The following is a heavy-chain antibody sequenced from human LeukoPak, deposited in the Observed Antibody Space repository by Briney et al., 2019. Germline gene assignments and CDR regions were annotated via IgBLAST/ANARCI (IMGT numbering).Heavy chain of an antibody. D-gene: IGHD7-27*01. Sequence: PGGSLRLSCAASGCIFSDYDMNWIRQAPGKGLEWVSFISSSGTTIYYADSVKGRFTISRDNTKNSLYLQMNSLRAEDTAVYYCARSSLTGDYFDYWGQGTLVTVSS. CDR2: ISSSGTTI. J-gene: IGHJ4*02. V-gene: IGHV3-11*01. CDR3: ARSSLTGDYFDY. CDR1: GCIFSDYD.